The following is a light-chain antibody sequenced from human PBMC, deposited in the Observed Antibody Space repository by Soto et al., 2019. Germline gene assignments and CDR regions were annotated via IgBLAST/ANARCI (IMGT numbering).Light chain of an antibody. J-gene: IGKJ1*01. Sequence: DIQMTQSPSTLSASVGDRVNITCRASQSISSWLAWYQQKPGKAPKLLIHKESSLESGVPSRFSGSGSRTEFTLTISSLQPNEFATYNCQQYNIYFTFGQGTKVEI. V-gene: IGKV1-5*03. CDR2: KES. CDR3: QQYNIYFT. CDR1: QSISSW.